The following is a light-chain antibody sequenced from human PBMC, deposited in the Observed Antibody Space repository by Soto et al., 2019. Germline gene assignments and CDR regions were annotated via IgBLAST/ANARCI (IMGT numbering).Light chain of an antibody. J-gene: IGKJ1*01. Sequence: VITLSPAILSVSPGDTATLFCRATQSVDSNLAWYQQKPGQAPRLLISGASTRASAIPARFSGSGSGTEYALTISSLQSEDFAVYYCQQYNNWPRTFGQGSKVDI. CDR2: GAS. V-gene: IGKV3-15*01. CDR3: QQYNNWPRT. CDR1: QSVDSN.